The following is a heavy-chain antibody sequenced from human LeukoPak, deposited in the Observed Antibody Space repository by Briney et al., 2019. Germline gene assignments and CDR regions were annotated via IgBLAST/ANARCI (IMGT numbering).Heavy chain of an antibody. CDR1: GGWISSGDYY. D-gene: IGHD2-2*01. V-gene: IGHV4-30-4*01. Sequence: SQTLSLTCTVSGGWISSGDYYWSWIRQPPGKGLEWIGYINYSGSTFHYNPSLKSRITISVDTSKNQFSLRLNSVTVADTAVYFCATTNCSSASCYGANWFDPWGQGTLVTVSS. J-gene: IGHJ5*02. CDR2: INYSGST. CDR3: ATTNCSSASCYGANWFDP.